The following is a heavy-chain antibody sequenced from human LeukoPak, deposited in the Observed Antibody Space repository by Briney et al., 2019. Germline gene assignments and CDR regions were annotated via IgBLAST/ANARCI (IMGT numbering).Heavy chain of an antibody. J-gene: IGHJ5*02. CDR3: ARDYSSSWYGVWFDP. V-gene: IGHV3-21*01. D-gene: IGHD6-13*01. CDR2: ISSSSSYI. CDR1: GFTFSSYS. Sequence: PGGSLGLSCAASGFTFSSYSMNWVRQAPGKGLEWVSSISSSSSYIYYADSVKGRFTISRDNAKNSLYLQMNSLRAEDTAVYYCARDYSSSWYGVWFDPWGQGTLVTVSS.